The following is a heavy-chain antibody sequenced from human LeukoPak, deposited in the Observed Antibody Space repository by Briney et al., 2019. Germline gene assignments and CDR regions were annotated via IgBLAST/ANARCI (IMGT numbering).Heavy chain of an antibody. CDR3: AKGSTFYYDSSAWFGY. CDR2: ISWSSGTI. D-gene: IGHD3-22*01. Sequence: GRSLRLSCAASGFTFDDYAMHWVRQAPGKGLEWVSGISWSSGTIGYADSVKGRFTISRDNAKNSLYLQMNSLRAEDMALYYCAKGSTFYYDSSAWFGYWGQGTLVTVSS. CDR1: GFTFDDYA. J-gene: IGHJ4*02. V-gene: IGHV3-9*03.